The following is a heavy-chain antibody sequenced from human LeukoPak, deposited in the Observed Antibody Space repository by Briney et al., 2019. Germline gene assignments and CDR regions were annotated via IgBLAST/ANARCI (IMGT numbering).Heavy chain of an antibody. CDR1: ALTFGSYS. Sequence: GRSLRLSCAASALTFGSYSMNWVRQAPGNGLEWVSSISSSSSYIYYADSVKGRFTISRDNAKNSLYLQMNSLRAEDTAVYYCARDFIEQLVYGMDVWGQGTTVTVSS. D-gene: IGHD6-6*01. V-gene: IGHV3-21*01. CDR2: ISSSSSYI. CDR3: ARDFIEQLVYGMDV. J-gene: IGHJ6*02.